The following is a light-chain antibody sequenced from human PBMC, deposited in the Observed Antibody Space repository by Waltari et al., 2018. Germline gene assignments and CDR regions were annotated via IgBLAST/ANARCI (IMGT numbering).Light chain of an antibody. CDR2: RNN. J-gene: IGLJ3*02. Sequence: QSVLTQPPSASGTPGQRVTISCSGSSSNIGSNFVYCYQQLPGTAPTLLIYRNNQRPSGVPDRFSGSKSGTSASLAISGLRSEDEADYYCAPWDDSLSGPGVFGGGTKLTVL. V-gene: IGLV1-47*01. CDR3: APWDDSLSGPGV. CDR1: SSNIGSNF.